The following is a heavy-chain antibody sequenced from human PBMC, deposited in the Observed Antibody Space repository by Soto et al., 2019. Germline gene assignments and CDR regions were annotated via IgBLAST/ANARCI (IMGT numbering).Heavy chain of an antibody. CDR3: ARGHSTPGPPSITNWFDP. CDR1: GGSISSYY. CDR2: IYYSGST. V-gene: IGHV4-59*01. J-gene: IGHJ5*02. D-gene: IGHD6-13*01. Sequence: PSETLSLTCTVSGGSISSYYWSWIRQPPGKGLEWIGYIYYSGSTNYNPSLKSRVTISVDTSKNQFSLKLSSVTAADTAVYYCARGHSTPGPPSITNWFDPWGQGTLVTVSS.